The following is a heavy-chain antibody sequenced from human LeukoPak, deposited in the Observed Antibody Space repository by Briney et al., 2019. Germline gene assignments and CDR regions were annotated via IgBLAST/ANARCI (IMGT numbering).Heavy chain of an antibody. CDR1: GFTFGGYW. J-gene: IGHJ5*02. Sequence: GGSLRLSWAASGFTFGGYWMHWARQAPGKGLVWVACIKGDGSDTGYADSVKGRFTISRDNAKNMLYLQMNSLRVEDTAVYYCARDPRNKGFDPWGQGTLVTVSA. V-gene: IGHV3-74*01. D-gene: IGHD1/OR15-1a*01. CDR3: ARDPRNKGFDP. CDR2: IKGDGSDT.